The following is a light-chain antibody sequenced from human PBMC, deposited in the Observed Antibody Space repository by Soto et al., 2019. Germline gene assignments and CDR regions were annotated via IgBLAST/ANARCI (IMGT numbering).Light chain of an antibody. V-gene: IGLV2-11*01. J-gene: IGLJ1*01. Sequence: ALTESRRVSVYTWQAVTISCTGSNSDVGAYKFVSWLQHNPGEAPKVMIYDVTQRPSGVPDRFSGTKSGNTASLTISGLQAEDEADYYCCSYAGSYTWVFGSGTKVTAL. CDR1: NSDVGAYKF. CDR3: CSYAGSYTWV. CDR2: DVT.